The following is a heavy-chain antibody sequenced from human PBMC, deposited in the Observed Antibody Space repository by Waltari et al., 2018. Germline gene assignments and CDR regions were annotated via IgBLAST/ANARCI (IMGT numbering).Heavy chain of an antibody. D-gene: IGHD2-21*01. CDR3: AREPKSWGGGRNWFDP. CDR2: ISYDGSNK. J-gene: IGHJ5*02. V-gene: IGHV3-30-3*01. CDR1: GFTFSSYA. Sequence: QVQLVESGGGVVQPGRSLRLSCAASGFTFSSYAMHWVRQAPGKGLEWVAVISYDGSNKYYADSVKGRFTISRDNSKNTLYLQMNSLRAEDTAVYYCAREPKSWGGGRNWFDPWGQGTLVTVSS.